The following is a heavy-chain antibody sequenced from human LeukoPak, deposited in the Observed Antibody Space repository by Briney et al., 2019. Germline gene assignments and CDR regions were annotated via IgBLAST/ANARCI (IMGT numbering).Heavy chain of an antibody. V-gene: IGHV1-2*02. J-gene: IGHJ4*02. CDR2: INPNSGGT. CDR3: ARGQQLVAYYFDY. CDR1: GYSFTGYY. Sequence: ASVKVSCKASGYSFTGYYMHWVRQAPGQGLEWMGWINPNSGGTNYAQKLQGRVTMTTDTSTSTAYMELSRLRSDDTAVYYCARGQQLVAYYFDYWGQGTLVTVSS. D-gene: IGHD6-13*01.